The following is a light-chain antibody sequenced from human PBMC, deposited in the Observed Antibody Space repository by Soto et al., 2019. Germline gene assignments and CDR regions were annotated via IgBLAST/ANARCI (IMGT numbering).Light chain of an antibody. J-gene: IGKJ2*01. Sequence: EIVLTQSPGTLSLSPGERATLSCRASQSVSSRYLGWYQQKPGQAPRLLIYGASSRATGIPDRFSGSGSGTDFPLPISRLEPEGFAVYYCQQHGTSSRTFGQGTKLEIK. CDR1: QSVSSRY. CDR3: QQHGTSSRT. V-gene: IGKV3-20*01. CDR2: GAS.